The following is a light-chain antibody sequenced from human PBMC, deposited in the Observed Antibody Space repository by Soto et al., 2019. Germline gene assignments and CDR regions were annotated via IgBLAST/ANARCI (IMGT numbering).Light chain of an antibody. J-gene: IGLJ2*01. CDR3: SSYTSTNTVV. V-gene: IGLV2-14*03. Sequence: QSALAQPASVSGSPGQSITIPCTGTTSDIGAYNYVSWYQQHPDKAPKLMIYDVTYRPSGVSSRFSGSKSGNTASLTISGLQAEDEADYFCSSYTSTNTVVFGGGPKLTVL. CDR1: TSDIGAYNY. CDR2: DVT.